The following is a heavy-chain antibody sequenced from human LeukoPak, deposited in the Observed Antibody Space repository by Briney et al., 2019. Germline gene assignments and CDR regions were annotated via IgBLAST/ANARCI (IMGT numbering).Heavy chain of an antibody. Sequence: SETLSLTCTVSGGSISSYYWSWIRQPPGKGLEWIGYIYYSGSTNYNPSLKGRVTISVDTSKNQFSLKLSSVTAADTAVYYCAIRYSSSWYKDAFDIWGQGTMVTVSS. V-gene: IGHV4-59*01. D-gene: IGHD6-13*01. J-gene: IGHJ3*02. CDR3: AIRYSSSWYKDAFDI. CDR2: IYYSGST. CDR1: GGSISSYY.